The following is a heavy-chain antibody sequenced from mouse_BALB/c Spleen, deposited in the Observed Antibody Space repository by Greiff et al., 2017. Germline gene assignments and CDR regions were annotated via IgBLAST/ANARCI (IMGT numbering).Heavy chain of an antibody. V-gene: IGHV1-7*01. J-gene: IGHJ2*01. CDR2: INPSTGYT. Sequence: QVQLQQSGAELAKPGASVKMSCKASGYTFTSYWMHWVKQRPGQGLEWIGYINPSTGYTEYNQKFKDKATLTADKSSSTDYMQLSSLTSEDSAVYYCARWDYYGSSPYYFDYWGQGTTLTVSS. CDR3: ARWDYYGSSPYYFDY. CDR1: GYTFTSYW. D-gene: IGHD1-1*01.